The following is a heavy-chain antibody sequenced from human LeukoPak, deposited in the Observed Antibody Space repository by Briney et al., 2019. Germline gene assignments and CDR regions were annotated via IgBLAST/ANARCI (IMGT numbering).Heavy chain of an antibody. CDR2: ISYDGSNK. D-gene: IGHD6-13*01. Sequence: PGGSLRLSCAAPGFTFSTFSRSWMSWVRQAPGKGLEWVAVISYDGSNKYYADSVKGRFTISRDNSKNTLYLQMNSLRAEDTAVYYCAKIGIAESDVFYFDYWGQGTLVTVSS. CDR3: AKIGIAESDVFYFDY. V-gene: IGHV3-30*18. J-gene: IGHJ4*02. CDR1: GFTFSTFSRSW.